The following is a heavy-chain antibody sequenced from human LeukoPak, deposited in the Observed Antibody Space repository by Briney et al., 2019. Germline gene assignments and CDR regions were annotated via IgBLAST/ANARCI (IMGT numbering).Heavy chain of an antibody. V-gene: IGHV3-23*01. D-gene: IGHD1-26*01. CDR3: AKDRGGNYLFYLDY. Sequence: GGSLRLSCAASGFTFSNYAMTWVRQAPGKGLEWVSGISGSGGSTYYADSVKGRFTISRDNSKNTLYLQMNSLRAEDAAVYYCAKDRGGNYLFYLDYWGQGTLVTVSS. CDR2: ISGSGGST. CDR1: GFTFSNYA. J-gene: IGHJ4*02.